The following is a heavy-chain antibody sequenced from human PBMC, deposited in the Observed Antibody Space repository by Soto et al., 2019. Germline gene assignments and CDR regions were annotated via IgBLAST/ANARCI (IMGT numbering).Heavy chain of an antibody. CDR2: IHASGGT. J-gene: IGHJ4*02. D-gene: IGHD2-15*01. Sequence: SETLSLTCTVSGGSLSSGSYYWTWILHHPGKGLEWIGYIHASGGTYYNPSLKSRVTISIDTSKNQFSLNLISVTAADTAVYYCARDPCSGGSRYFDDPEYWGQGDKVNVSA. CDR3: ARDPCSGGSRYFDDPEY. CDR1: GGSLSSGSYY. V-gene: IGHV4-31*03.